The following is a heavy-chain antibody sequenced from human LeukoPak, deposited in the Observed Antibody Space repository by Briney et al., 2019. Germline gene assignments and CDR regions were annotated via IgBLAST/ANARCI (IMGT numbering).Heavy chain of an antibody. CDR2: IIPIFGTA. J-gene: IGHJ4*02. Sequence: ASVKVSCKASGGTFSSYAISWVRQAPGQGLEWMGGIIPIFGTANYAQKFQGRVTITADESTSAAYMELSSLRSEDTAVYYCAREWNYETSGYSYYYWGQGTLVTVSS. CDR3: AREWNYETSGYSYYY. V-gene: IGHV1-69*13. D-gene: IGHD3-22*01. CDR1: GGTFSSYA.